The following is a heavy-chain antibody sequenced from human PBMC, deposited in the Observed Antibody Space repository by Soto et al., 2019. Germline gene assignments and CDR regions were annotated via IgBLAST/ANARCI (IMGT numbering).Heavy chain of an antibody. Sequence: GGSLRLSCAASGFTFSSYSMNWVRQAPGKGLEWVSSISSSSSYIYYADSVKGRFTISRDNAKNSLYLQMNSLRAEDTAVYYCAREVPSEDPDHWFDXWGQGTLVTVSX. J-gene: IGHJ5*01. CDR1: GFTFSSYS. CDR3: AREVPSEDPDHWFDX. CDR2: ISSSSSYI. V-gene: IGHV3-21*01.